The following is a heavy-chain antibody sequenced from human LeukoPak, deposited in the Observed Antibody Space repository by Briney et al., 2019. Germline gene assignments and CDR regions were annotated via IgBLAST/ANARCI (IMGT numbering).Heavy chain of an antibody. CDR1: GGSISSYY. CDR2: IYYSGST. Sequence: SETLSLTCTVSGGSISSYYWSWIRQPPGKGLEWIGYIYYSGSTNYNPSLKSRVTISVDTSKNQFSLKLSSVTAADTAVYYCARHGYGYYDSSGYYNRRYYFDYWGQGTLVTVSS. V-gene: IGHV4-59*08. J-gene: IGHJ4*02. D-gene: IGHD3-22*01. CDR3: ARHGYGYYDSSGYYNRRYYFDY.